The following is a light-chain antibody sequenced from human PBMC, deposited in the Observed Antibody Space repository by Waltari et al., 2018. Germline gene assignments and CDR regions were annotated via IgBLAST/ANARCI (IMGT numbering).Light chain of an antibody. CDR1: QNISSY. J-gene: IGKJ2*01. Sequence: IQLTPATSSLPASVRDRVTIPCRASQNISSYLGWYQQKPWKAPKLLIYGALTSQSGVPSRFSGSGSGTDFTLTICSLQPEDFATYYCQQVNSYPNTFGQGTKLEIK. CDR3: QQVNSYPNT. CDR2: GAL. V-gene: IGKV1-9*01.